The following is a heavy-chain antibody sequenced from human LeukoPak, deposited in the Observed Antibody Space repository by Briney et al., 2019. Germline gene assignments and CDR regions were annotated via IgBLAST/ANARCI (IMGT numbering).Heavy chain of an antibody. CDR1: GFTFSSYA. CDR3: AKDLGYSYGYALIYFDY. J-gene: IGHJ4*02. D-gene: IGHD5-18*01. V-gene: IGHV3-23*01. CDR2: ISGSGGST. Sequence: GGSLRLSCAASGFTFSSYAMSWVRQAPGKGLEWVSAISGSGGSTYYAGSVKGRFTISRDNSKNTLYLQMNSLRAEDTAVYYCAKDLGYSYGYALIYFDYRGQGTLVAVSS.